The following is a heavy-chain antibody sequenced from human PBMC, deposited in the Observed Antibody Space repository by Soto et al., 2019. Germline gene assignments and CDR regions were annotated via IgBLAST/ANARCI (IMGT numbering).Heavy chain of an antibody. CDR2: INSDGSRT. D-gene: IGHD2-2*01. Sequence: GGSLRLSCTASEFNFSRFWTHWVRQVPGRGLVWVSHINSDGSRTSYADSVKGRFTISRDNAKNTLFLQMNSLRAEDTAVYYCARDLSSCSSARCYSFYYGMDLWGQGTTVTVSS. J-gene: IGHJ6*02. CDR3: ARDLSSCSSARCYSFYYGMDL. V-gene: IGHV3-74*01. CDR1: EFNFSRFW.